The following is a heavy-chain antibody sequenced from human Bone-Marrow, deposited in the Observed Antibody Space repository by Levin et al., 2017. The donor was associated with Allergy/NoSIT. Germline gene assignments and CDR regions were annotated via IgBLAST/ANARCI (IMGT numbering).Heavy chain of an antibody. J-gene: IGHJ6*03. CDR3: ARDYGLFVGRSYFYYMDV. D-gene: IGHD3-10*01. CDR2: INTDRGNT. Sequence: GESLKISCKASGYSFSTYSLHWVRQAPGQRLEYMGWINTDRGNTKISQMFQDRVIITRDTSASSAYMELSGLRPEDTAVYYCARDYGLFVGRSYFYYMDVWGKGTTVTVSS. CDR1: GYSFSTYS. V-gene: IGHV1-3*04.